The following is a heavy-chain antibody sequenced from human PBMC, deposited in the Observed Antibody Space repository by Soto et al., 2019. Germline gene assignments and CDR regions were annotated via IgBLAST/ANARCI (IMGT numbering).Heavy chain of an antibody. CDR1: GYTFTSYY. V-gene: IGHV1-46*01. CDR3: ARGPSCGGDCYLFDY. D-gene: IGHD2-21*02. J-gene: IGHJ4*02. Sequence: ASVKVSCKASGYTFTSYYIHWVRQAPGQGLEWVAMINPGGGRTKNAQMFQGRVTLTRDTSAGTVDMELSSLTSDDTAVYYCARGPSCGGDCYLFDYWGQGSLVTVSS. CDR2: INPGGGRT.